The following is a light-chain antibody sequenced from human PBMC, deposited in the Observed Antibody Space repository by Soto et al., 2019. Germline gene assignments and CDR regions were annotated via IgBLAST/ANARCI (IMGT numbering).Light chain of an antibody. J-gene: IGKJ1*01. Sequence: ILLTQSPSSLSASVGDRVTITCRASQGIDSSFAWYQQKPGKAPKLLIYKASTLKSGVPSRFSGSRSGTEFTLTISSLQPDDFATYYCQHYNSYSEAFGQGTKV. CDR1: QGIDSS. V-gene: IGKV1-5*03. CDR3: QHYNSYSEA. CDR2: KAS.